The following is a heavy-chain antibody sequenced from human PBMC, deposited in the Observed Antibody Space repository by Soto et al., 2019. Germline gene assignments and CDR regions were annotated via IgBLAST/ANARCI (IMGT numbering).Heavy chain of an antibody. V-gene: IGHV4-31*03. CDR2: IYYSGST. CDR3: ARVELWCGEFPWFYP. D-gene: IGHD3-10*01. Sequence: QVQLQESGPGLVKPSQTLSLTCTVSGGSISSGGYYWSWIRQHPGKGLEWIGYIYYSGSTYYHPSLKSRVTRSVYTSKNQVSLKLSSVTAADTALYYCARVELWCGEFPWFYPWGQGTLVTVS. J-gene: IGHJ5*02. CDR1: GGSISSGGYY.